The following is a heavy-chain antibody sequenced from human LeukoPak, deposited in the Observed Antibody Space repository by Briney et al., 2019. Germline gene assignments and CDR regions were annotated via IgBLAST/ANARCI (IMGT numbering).Heavy chain of an antibody. CDR3: ARDSRGSGSYYKN. J-gene: IGHJ4*02. CDR1: GFTFSSYA. Sequence: GGSLRLSCAASGFTFSSYAMHWVRQAPGKGLEWVAVISYDGSNKYYADSVKGRFTISRDNSKNTLYLQMNSLRAEDTAVYYCARDSRGSGSYYKNWGQGTLVTVSS. V-gene: IGHV3-30*04. D-gene: IGHD3-10*01. CDR2: ISYDGSNK.